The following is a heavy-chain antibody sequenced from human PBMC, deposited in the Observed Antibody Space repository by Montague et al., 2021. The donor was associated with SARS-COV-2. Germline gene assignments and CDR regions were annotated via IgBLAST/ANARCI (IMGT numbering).Heavy chain of an antibody. CDR3: ASPGGYCTGGSCYYVY. Sequence: SETLSLTCSVSGGSISTYHWSWIRQPPGKGLKWIGYIYYSGSTNYNPSLKSRVTISIDTSKNQFSLELSSVTAADMAVYYCASPGGYCTGGSCYYVYWGQGTLVTVSS. J-gene: IGHJ4*02. CDR1: GGSISTYH. V-gene: IGHV4-59*01. D-gene: IGHD2-15*01. CDR2: IYYSGST.